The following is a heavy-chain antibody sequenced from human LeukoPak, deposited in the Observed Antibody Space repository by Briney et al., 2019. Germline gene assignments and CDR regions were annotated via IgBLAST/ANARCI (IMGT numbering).Heavy chain of an antibody. CDR1: GFTFSRYS. Sequence: GGSLRLSCAASGFTFSRYSMNWVRQAPGKGLEWVSSMSSSSGLIYYGDSVKGRFTVSRDNAKRSLYLQMNSLRADDTAVHYCAREFDGSASGADYWGQGTLVTVSS. D-gene: IGHD1-26*01. V-gene: IGHV3-21*01. J-gene: IGHJ4*02. CDR3: AREFDGSASGADY. CDR2: MSSSSGLI.